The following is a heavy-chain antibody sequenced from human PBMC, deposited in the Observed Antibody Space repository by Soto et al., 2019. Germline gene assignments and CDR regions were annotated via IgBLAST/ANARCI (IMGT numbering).Heavy chain of an antibody. J-gene: IGHJ4*02. CDR2: ISSTTNYI. CDR1: GFTFTRYS. CDR3: ARESEDLTSNFDY. V-gene: IGHV3-21*06. Sequence: XGSLQLSCAASGFTFTRYSMNWVRQAPGKGLEWVSSISSTTNYIYYGDSMKGRFTISRDNAKNSLYLEMNSLRAEDTAVYYCARESEDLTSNFDYWGQGTLVTV.